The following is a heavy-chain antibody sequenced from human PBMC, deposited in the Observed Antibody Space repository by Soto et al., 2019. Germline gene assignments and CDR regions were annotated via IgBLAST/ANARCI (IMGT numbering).Heavy chain of an antibody. V-gene: IGHV3-23*01. CDR2: ISGSGGST. J-gene: IGHJ6*02. CDR3: AKDQDWNYNSRNYYYCCGMDV. CDR1: GFTFSSYA. Sequence: GGSLRLSCAASGFTFSSYAMSWVRQAPGKGLEWVAAISGSGGSTYYADSVKGRFTISRDNSKNTLYLQMNSLRAEDTAVYYCAKDQDWNYNSRNYYYCCGMDVWGQGTTVTVSS. D-gene: IGHD1-7*01.